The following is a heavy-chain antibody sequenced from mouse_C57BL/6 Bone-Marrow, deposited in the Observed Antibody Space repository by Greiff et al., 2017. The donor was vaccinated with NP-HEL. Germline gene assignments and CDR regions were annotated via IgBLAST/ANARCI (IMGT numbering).Heavy chain of an antibody. V-gene: IGHV5-17*01. CDR3: ARIGSSYWYFDV. Sequence: EVHLVESGGGLVKPGGSLKLSCAASGFTFSDYGMHWVRQAPEKGLEWVAYISSGSSTIYYADTVKGRFTISRDNAKNTLFLQMTSLRSDDTAMYYCARIGSSYWYFDVWGTGTTVTVSS. D-gene: IGHD1-1*01. CDR1: GFTFSDYG. CDR2: ISSGSSTI. J-gene: IGHJ1*03.